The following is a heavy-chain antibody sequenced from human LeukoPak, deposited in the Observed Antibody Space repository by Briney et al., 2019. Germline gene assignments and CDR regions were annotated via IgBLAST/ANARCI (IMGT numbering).Heavy chain of an antibody. D-gene: IGHD3-3*01. CDR3: ARGYYDFWSGYHAQYFRH. CDR1: GYTFSSYA. CDR2: INTNTESP. V-gene: IGHV7-4-1*02. Sequence: ASVKVSCKTSGYTFSSYALHWVRQAPGQGLEWMGWINTNTESPTYAQDFTGWFVFSLDTSVSTAYLQINSLKAEDTAVYYCARGYYDFWSGYHAQYFRHWGQGTLVTVSS. J-gene: IGHJ1*01.